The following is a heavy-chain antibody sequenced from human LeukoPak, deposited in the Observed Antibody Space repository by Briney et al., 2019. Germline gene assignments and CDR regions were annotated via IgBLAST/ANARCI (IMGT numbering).Heavy chain of an antibody. V-gene: IGHV3-11*06. CDR2: ISSSSSYT. J-gene: IGHJ5*02. CDR1: GFTFSDYY. D-gene: IGHD3-10*01. CDR3: ARLLYGSGQGWFDP. Sequence: GGSLRLSCAASGFTFSDYYMSWIRQAPGKGLEWVSYISSSSSYTNYADSVKGRFTISRDNAKNSLYPQMNSLRAEDTAVYYCARLLYGSGQGWFDPWGQRTLVTVSS.